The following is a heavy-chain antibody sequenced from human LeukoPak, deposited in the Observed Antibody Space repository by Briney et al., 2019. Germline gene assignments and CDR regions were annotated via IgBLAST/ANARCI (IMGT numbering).Heavy chain of an antibody. V-gene: IGHV4-59*01. CDR1: GGSISSYY. CDR2: IYYSGST. J-gene: IGHJ3*02. CDR3: ARDGLLPYDAFDI. Sequence: SETLSLTCTVSGGSISSYYWSWIRQPPGKGLEWIGYIYYSGSTNYNPSLKSRVTISVDTSKNQFSLKLSSVTAADTAVYYCARDGLLPYDAFDIWSQGTMVTVSS.